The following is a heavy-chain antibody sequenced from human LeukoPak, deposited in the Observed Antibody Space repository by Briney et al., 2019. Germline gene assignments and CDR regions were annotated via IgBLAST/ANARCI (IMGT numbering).Heavy chain of an antibody. CDR3: ARSLRYFDPNYFDY. V-gene: IGHV4-34*01. CDR1: GGSFSGYY. CDR2: INHSGST. D-gene: IGHD3-9*01. Sequence: SETPSLTCAVYGGSFSGYYWSWIRQPPGKGLEWIGEINHSGSTNYNPSLKSRVTISVDTSKNQFSLKLSSVTAADTAVYYCARSLRYFDPNYFDYWGQGTLVTVSS. J-gene: IGHJ4*02.